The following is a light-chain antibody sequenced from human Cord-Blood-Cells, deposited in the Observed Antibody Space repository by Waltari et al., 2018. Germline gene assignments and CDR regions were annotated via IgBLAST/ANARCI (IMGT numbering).Light chain of an antibody. V-gene: IGKV2-28*01. CDR3: MQARPTLT. J-gene: IGKJ4*01. Sequence: DIEMTQSPLSLPVTPGEPASIPCRSSQSLLHSNGYNYSDWYLQKPGQSPQLLFDLGSIRACGVPNRCSSSGSGKDSTLKISRVEAEDVGVYYCMQARPTLTFGGGTKVEIK. CDR2: LGS. CDR1: QSLLHSNGYNY.